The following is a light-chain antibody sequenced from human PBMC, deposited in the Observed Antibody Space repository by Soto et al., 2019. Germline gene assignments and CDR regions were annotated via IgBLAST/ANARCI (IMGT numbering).Light chain of an antibody. J-gene: IGKJ3*01. V-gene: IGKV1-12*01. CDR3: QQANTFPFT. Sequence: DIQMTQSPSSLSASVGDSVTITCRASQAINNWLAWYQHKPVEAPKFLIYATSTLQSGVPSRFSGSGSGTDFTLTISSLQPEDFATYYCQQANTFPFTFGPGTKVDIK. CDR1: QAINNW. CDR2: ATS.